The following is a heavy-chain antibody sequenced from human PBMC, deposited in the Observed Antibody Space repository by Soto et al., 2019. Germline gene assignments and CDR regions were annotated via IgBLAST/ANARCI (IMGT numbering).Heavy chain of an antibody. J-gene: IGHJ6*02. V-gene: IGHV1-69*13. CDR2: IIPIFGTA. D-gene: IGHD1-26*01. Sequence: GASVKVSCKASGGTFSSYAISWVRRAPGQGLEWMGGIIPIFGTANYAQKFQGRVTITADESTSTAYMELSSLRSEDTAVYYCASRVGSAYYYYYGMDVWGQGTTVTVSS. CDR1: GGTFSSYA. CDR3: ASRVGSAYYYYYGMDV.